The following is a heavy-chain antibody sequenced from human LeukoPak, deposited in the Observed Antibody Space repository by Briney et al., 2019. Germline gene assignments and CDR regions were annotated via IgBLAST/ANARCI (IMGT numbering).Heavy chain of an antibody. J-gene: IGHJ6*02. V-gene: IGHV3-30*18. CDR3: AKDQYSSSVVPPSPSRGMDV. CDR1: GFTFSSYG. D-gene: IGHD6-13*01. Sequence: PGGSLRLSCAASGFTFSSYGMHWVRQAPGKGLEWVAVISYDGSNKYYADSVKGRFTISRDNSKNTLYLQMNSLRAEDTAVYYCAKDQYSSSVVPPSPSRGMDVWGQGTTVTVSS. CDR2: ISYDGSNK.